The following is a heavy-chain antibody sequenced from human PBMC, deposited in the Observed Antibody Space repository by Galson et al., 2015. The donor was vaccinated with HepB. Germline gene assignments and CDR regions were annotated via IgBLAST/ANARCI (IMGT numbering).Heavy chain of an antibody. J-gene: IGHJ4*02. CDR1: GFTLSGHA. Sequence: SLRLSCAASGFTLSGHAMAWVRHAPGKGLEWVSSVTIGGYIYYADSAKGRFTISRDISKNTLYLQMNSLRVEDTAVYYCAQERGCGGTNCHNLLGYWGPGTLVTVSS. CDR3: AQERGCGGTNCHNLLGY. D-gene: IGHD2-2*02. V-gene: IGHV3-23*01. CDR2: VTIGGYI.